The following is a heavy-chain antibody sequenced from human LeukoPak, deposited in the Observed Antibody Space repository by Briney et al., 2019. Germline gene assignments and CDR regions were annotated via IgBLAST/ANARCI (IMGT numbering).Heavy chain of an antibody. CDR2: IYYSGST. CDR3: ARARIAAAWVYFDY. V-gene: IGHV4-39*01. J-gene: IGHJ4*02. D-gene: IGHD6-13*01. Sequence: SETLSLTCTVSGGSISSSSYYWGWIRQPPGKGLEWIGSIYYSGSTYYNPSLKSRVTISVDTSKNQFSLKLSSVTAADTAVYYCARARIAAAWVYFDYWGQGTLVTVSS. CDR1: GGSISSSSYY.